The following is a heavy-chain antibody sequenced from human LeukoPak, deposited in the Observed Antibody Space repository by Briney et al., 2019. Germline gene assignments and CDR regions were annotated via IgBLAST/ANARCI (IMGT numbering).Heavy chain of an antibody. CDR2: IIPIFGTA. CDR1: GGTFSSYA. J-gene: IGHJ5*02. V-gene: IGHV1-69*05. D-gene: IGHD3-22*01. CDR3: ARDLGYYDSSGYHIRNWFDP. Sequence: SVKVSCKASGGTFSSYAISWVRQAPGQGLEWMGGIIPIFGTANYAQKFQGRVTITTDESTSTAYMELSSLGSEDTAVYYCARDLGYYDSSGYHIRNWFDPWGQGTLVTVSS.